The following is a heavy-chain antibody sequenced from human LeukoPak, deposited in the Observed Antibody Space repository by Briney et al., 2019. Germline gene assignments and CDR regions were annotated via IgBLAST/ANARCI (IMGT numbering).Heavy chain of an antibody. J-gene: IGHJ5*02. CDR2: IYHSGST. D-gene: IGHD4-23*01. CDR1: GGSISSGGYS. Sequence: TSQTLSLTCAVSGGSISSGGYSWSWIRQPPGKGLEWIGYIYHSGSTYYNPSLKSRVTISVDRSKNQFSLKLSSVTAADTAVYYCARYYGGSYSWFDPWGQGTLVTVSS. CDR3: ARYYGGSYSWFDP. V-gene: IGHV4-30-2*01.